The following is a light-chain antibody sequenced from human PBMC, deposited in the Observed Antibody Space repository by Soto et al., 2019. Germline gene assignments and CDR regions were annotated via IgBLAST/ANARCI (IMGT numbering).Light chain of an antibody. V-gene: IGLV1-47*01. J-gene: IGLJ3*02. CDR2: RND. CDR3: EARLKSLSRTWV. Sequence: QSVLTQPPSASGTPGQRVTISCSGSDSNIEDNYVYWYQQLPGTAPKLLIYRNDQRPSGVPDRFSGSRSGTSASLVISGLRSADEADYYCEARLKSLSRTWVFGGGTKVTVL. CDR1: DSNIEDNY.